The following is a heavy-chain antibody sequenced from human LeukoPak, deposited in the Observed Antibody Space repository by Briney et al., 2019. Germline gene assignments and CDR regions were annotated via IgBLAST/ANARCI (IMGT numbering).Heavy chain of an antibody. CDR2: ISYDGSNK. CDR1: GFTFSSYA. J-gene: IGHJ4*02. Sequence: GGSLRLSCAAPGFTFSSYAMHWVRQAPGKGLEWVAVISYDGSNKYYADSVKGRFTISRDNSKNTLYLQMNSLRAEDTAVYYCARARVFDYWGQGTLVTVSS. CDR3: ARARVFDY. V-gene: IGHV3-30-3*01.